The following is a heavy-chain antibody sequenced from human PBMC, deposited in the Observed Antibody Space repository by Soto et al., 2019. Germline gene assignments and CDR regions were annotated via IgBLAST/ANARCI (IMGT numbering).Heavy chain of an antibody. D-gene: IGHD2-2*01. V-gene: IGHV2-5*02. Sequence: SGPTLVNPTQTLTLTCTFSGFSLSSIGVGVGWIRQPPGKALEWLGILYWDDDKHYSPSLKSRISIAKDTSKDQVVLTLTNMDPVDTATYYCALTIVVVPTAHDAFDVWGQGTMVTVSS. CDR3: ALTIVVVPTAHDAFDV. J-gene: IGHJ3*01. CDR2: LYWDDDK. CDR1: GFSLSSIGVG.